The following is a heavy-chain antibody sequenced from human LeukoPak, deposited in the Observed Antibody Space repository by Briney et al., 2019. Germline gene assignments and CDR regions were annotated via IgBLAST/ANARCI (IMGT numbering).Heavy chain of an antibody. V-gene: IGHV4-59*01. CDR2: IYYSGST. CDR3: ARDQGIAVAGQGY. CDR1: GGSISSYY. Sequence: SETLSLTCTVSGGSISSYYWSWIRQPPGKGLEWIGYIYYSGSTNYNPSLKSRVTISVDTSKNQFSLKLSSVTAADTAVYYCARDQGIAVAGQGYWGQGTLVTVSS. D-gene: IGHD6-19*01. J-gene: IGHJ4*02.